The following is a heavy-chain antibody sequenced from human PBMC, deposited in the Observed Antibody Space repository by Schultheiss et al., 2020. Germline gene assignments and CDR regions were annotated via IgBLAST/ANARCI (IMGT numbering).Heavy chain of an antibody. V-gene: IGHV4-59*12. CDR3: ARELSYDSSGYSFDY. CDR2: IYYSGST. J-gene: IGHJ4*02. Sequence: SETLSLTCTVSGGSISSYYWSWIRQPPGKGLEWIGYIYYSGSTNYNPSLKSRVTISVDTSKNQFSLKLSSVTAADTAVYYCARELSYDSSGYSFDYWGQGTLVTVSA. CDR1: GGSISSYY. D-gene: IGHD3-22*01.